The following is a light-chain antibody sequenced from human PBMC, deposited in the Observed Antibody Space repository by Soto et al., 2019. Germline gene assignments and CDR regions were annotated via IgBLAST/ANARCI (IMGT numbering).Light chain of an antibody. Sequence: EIVLTQSPGTLSLSPGERATLSCRASQSVGRNSLAWYQQKPGQAPRLLIYGASRRATGIPDRFSGSGSGTDFTLTLSRLEPEDFAVYYCQQYASSPLTFGGGTKVEIK. J-gene: IGKJ4*01. CDR1: QSVGRNS. CDR3: QQYASSPLT. V-gene: IGKV3-20*01. CDR2: GAS.